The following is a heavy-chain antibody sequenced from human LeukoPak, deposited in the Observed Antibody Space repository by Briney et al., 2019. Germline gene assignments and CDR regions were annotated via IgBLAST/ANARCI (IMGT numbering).Heavy chain of an antibody. J-gene: IGHJ4*02. D-gene: IGHD6-19*01. CDR1: GLTFSSYD. CDR2: ISGGGGST. V-gene: IGHV3-23*01. Sequence: GGSLRLSCAASGLTFSSYDMSWVRQAPGKGLEWVSGISGGGGSTYYADSVKGRFTISRDNSKNTLYLQMNSLRAEDTAVYYCASDTDRSGWLIDFWGQGTLVTVSS. CDR3: ASDTDRSGWLIDF.